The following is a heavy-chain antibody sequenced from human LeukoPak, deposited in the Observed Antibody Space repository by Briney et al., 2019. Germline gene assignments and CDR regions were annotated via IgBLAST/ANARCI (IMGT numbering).Heavy chain of an antibody. CDR1: GSTFSSYG. D-gene: IGHD5-18*01. V-gene: IGHV3-30*18. CDR2: ISYDGSNK. CDR3: AKQYSGYYFDY. J-gene: IGHJ4*02. Sequence: PGGSLRLSCAASGSTFSSYGMHWVRQAPGKGLEWVAVISYDGSNKYYADSVKGRFTISRDNSKNTLYLQMNSLRAEDTAVYYCAKQYSGYYFDYWGQGTLVTVSS.